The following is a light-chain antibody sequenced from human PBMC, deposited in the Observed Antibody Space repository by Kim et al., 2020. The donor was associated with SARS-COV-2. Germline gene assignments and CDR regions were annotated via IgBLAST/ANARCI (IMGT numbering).Light chain of an antibody. CDR3: SSDTSSSTWV. V-gene: IGLV2-14*03. J-gene: IGLJ3*02. CDR1: STDIGGYTD. Sequence: GQEITISCTGNSTDIGGYTDVSYHQHHPAKAHNLIFYDISQRPAGLDRRSAGSKSGTTASLTISGLQAEDADDYCGSSDTSSSTWVFGGGTKLTVL. CDR2: DIS.